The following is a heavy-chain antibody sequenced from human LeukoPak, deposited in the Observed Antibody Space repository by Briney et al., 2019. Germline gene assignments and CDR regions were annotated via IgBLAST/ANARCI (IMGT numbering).Heavy chain of an antibody. J-gene: IGHJ4*02. CDR3: ARELGLGIMVRGFIR. CDR2: ISAYNGNT. V-gene: IGHV1-18*01. Sequence: GASVKVSCKASGYTFTSYGISWVRQAPGQGLEWMGWISAYNGNTNYAQKFQGRVTMTTDTSTSTGYMELRSLRSDDTAVYYCARELGLGIMVRGFIRWGQGTLVTLSS. D-gene: IGHD3-10*01. CDR1: GYTFTSYG.